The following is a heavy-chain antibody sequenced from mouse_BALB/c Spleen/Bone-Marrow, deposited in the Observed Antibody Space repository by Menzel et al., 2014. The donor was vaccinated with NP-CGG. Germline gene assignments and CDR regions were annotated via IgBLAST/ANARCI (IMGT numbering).Heavy chain of an antibody. CDR3: ARVGYGNYSYYFDY. J-gene: IGHJ2*01. D-gene: IGHD2-1*01. CDR1: GFSLTGFG. V-gene: IGHV2-6-7*01. CDR2: IWGDGNT. Sequence: VHLVETGPGLVAPSQSLSITCTVSGFSLTGFGVNWVRQPPGKGLEWLGIIWGDGNTDYNSALKSRLTISKDSSKSQVSLKMTSLQTDDTARYYCARVGYGNYSYYFDYWGQGTTLPVSS.